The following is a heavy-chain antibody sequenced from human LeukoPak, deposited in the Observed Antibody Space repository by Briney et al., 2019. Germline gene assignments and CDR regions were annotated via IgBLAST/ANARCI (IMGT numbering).Heavy chain of an antibody. CDR3: ARRLYSGYDWEYYFDY. CDR2: IYYSGST. J-gene: IGHJ4*02. D-gene: IGHD5-12*01. V-gene: IGHV4-39*01. Sequence: SETLSLTCTVSGGSISSSSYYWGWIRQPPGKGLEWIGSIYYSGSTYYNPSLKSRVTISVGTSKNQFSLKLSSVTAADTAVYYCARRLYSGYDWEYYFDYWGQGTLVTVSS. CDR1: GGSISSSSYY.